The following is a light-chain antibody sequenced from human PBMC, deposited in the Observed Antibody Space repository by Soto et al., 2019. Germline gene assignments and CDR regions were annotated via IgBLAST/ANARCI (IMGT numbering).Light chain of an antibody. CDR1: QSISSY. Sequence: DIQMTYSTSSLSASVGSIFITMFRASQSISSYLNWYQQKQGKAPKLLIYVASSLQSGVPSRFSGSGSGTDYTLTISSLQPEYFATYYCQQSYRTPTFGQGTRLEIK. CDR2: VAS. V-gene: IGKV1-39*01. CDR3: QQSYRTPT. J-gene: IGKJ5*01.